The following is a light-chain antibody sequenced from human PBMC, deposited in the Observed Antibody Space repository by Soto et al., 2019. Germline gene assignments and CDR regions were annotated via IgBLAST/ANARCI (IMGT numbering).Light chain of an antibody. J-gene: IGLJ1*01. CDR3: CSYAGSSSYV. V-gene: IGLV2-11*01. Sequence: ALPQPRSVSGSPGQSVTISCTGTSSDVGGYNYVSWYQQHPGKAPKLMIYDVSKRPSGVPDRFSGSKSGNTASLTISGLQAEDEADYYCCSYAGSSSYVFGTGTKVTVL. CDR1: SSDVGGYNY. CDR2: DVS.